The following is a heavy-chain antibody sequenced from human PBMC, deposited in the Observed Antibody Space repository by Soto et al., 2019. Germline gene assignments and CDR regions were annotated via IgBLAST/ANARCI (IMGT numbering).Heavy chain of an antibody. D-gene: IGHD4-4*01. J-gene: IGHJ4*02. Sequence: PSETLSLTCTVSGGSISSGGYYWSWIRQHPGKGLEWIGYIYYSGSTYYNPSLKSRVTISVDTSKNQFSLKLSSVTAADTAVYYCARGDYSNYRTFDYWGQGTLVTVSS. CDR2: IYYSGST. CDR3: ARGDYSNYRTFDY. CDR1: GGSISSGGYY. V-gene: IGHV4-31*03.